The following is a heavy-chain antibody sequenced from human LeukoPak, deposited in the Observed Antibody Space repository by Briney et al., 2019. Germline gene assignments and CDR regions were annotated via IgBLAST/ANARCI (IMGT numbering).Heavy chain of an antibody. CDR3: ARDSQHLNFDY. J-gene: IGHJ4*02. D-gene: IGHD3-3*02. V-gene: IGHV3-7*04. CDR1: GFTFTSYW. CDR2: IKQDGSEM. Sequence: GGSLRLSCAASGFTFTSYWMSWVRQPPGKGLEWVASIKQDGSEMYYVDSVEGRFTISRDIAKNSLFLQMSSPRAEDTAVYYCARDSQHLNFDYWGQGTLVTVSS.